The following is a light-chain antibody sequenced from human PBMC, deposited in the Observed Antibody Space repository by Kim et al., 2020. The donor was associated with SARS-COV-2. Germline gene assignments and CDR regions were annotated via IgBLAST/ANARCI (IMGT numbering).Light chain of an antibody. CDR1: QSVSSN. CDR2: GAT. Sequence: SPGERATLSCRASQSVSSNFAWYQQKPGQAPRLLIYGATTRATGIPARFSGSGSGTEFTLTISSLQSEDFAVYYCQQYNNWPPGTFGQGTKVDIK. J-gene: IGKJ1*01. V-gene: IGKV3-15*01. CDR3: QQYNNWPPGT.